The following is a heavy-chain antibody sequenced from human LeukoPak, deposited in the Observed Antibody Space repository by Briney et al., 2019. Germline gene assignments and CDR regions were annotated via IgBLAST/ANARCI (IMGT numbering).Heavy chain of an antibody. D-gene: IGHD3-10*01. Sequence: SETLSLTCAVYGGSFSGYYWSWIRQPPGKGLEWIGEINHSGSTNYNPSLKSRVTISVDTSKNQFSLKLSSVTAADTAVYYCARLGGYGSGSYYNNYYFDYWGQGTLVTVSS. J-gene: IGHJ4*02. CDR1: GGSFSGYY. CDR3: ARLGGYGSGSYYNNYYFDY. CDR2: INHSGST. V-gene: IGHV4-34*01.